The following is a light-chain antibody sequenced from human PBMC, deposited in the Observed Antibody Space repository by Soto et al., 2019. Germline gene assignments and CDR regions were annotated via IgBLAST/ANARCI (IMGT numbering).Light chain of an antibody. CDR2: AAS. V-gene: IGKV1-27*01. Sequence: DIQMTQSPSSLSASVGDRVTITCRASQGISNYLAWYQQKPGKVPKLLIYAASTLQSGVPSRFRGSGSGTDFTLTISSLQPEDVATYYCQKYNSAQFTFRPGTKVDIK. CDR1: QGISNY. CDR3: QKYNSAQFT. J-gene: IGKJ3*01.